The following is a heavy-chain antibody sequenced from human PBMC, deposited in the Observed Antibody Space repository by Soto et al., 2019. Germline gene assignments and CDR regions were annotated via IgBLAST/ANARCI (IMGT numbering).Heavy chain of an antibody. D-gene: IGHD5-12*01. J-gene: IGHJ4*02. CDR3: ARADLSGYADDY. CDR1: GYTFTSYG. Sequence: KKKVASVKVSCKASGYTFTSYGISWVRQAPGQGLEWMGWISAYNGNTNYAQKLQSRVTMTTDTSTSTAYMELRSLRSDDTAVYYCARADLSGYADDYWGQGTLVTVSS. V-gene: IGHV1-18*01. CDR2: ISAYNGNT.